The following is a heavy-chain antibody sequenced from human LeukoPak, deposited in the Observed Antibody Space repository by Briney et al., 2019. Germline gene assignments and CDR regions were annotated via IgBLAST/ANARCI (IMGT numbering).Heavy chain of an antibody. D-gene: IGHD2-15*01. J-gene: IGHJ4*02. CDR1: GFIFSGSW. V-gene: IGHV3-7*03. CDR3: TTDTWYSAGH. Sequence: GGSLRLSCAASGFIFSGSWMAWIRQAPGKGLEWVAIIKKDGSEKYYVDSMKGRFTISRDNAKNSLFLQMNSLKAEDTAIYYCTTDTWYSAGHWGQGTLVTVSS. CDR2: IKKDGSEK.